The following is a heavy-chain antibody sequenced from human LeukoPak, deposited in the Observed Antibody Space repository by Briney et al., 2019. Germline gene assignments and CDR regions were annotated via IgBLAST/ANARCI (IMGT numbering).Heavy chain of an antibody. D-gene: IGHD5-18*01. CDR3: ARVGSRYGPPNS. J-gene: IGHJ4*02. V-gene: IGHV3-48*01. Sequence: GGSLRLSCAASGFNFRFYIMNWVRQAPGKGLEWISYISSDAKTVDYADSVKGRFTLSRDNAKNSLYLQMSSLSADDTAVYYCARVGSRYGPPNSWGQGTLVTVSS. CDR2: ISSDAKTV. CDR1: GFNFRFYI.